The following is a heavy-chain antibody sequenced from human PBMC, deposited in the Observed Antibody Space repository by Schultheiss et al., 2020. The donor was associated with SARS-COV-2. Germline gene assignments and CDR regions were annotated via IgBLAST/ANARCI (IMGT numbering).Heavy chain of an antibody. J-gene: IGHJ6*02. CDR2: ISYDGSNK. CDR3: ARDAKDIVVVVAATGYYGMDV. CDR1: GFTFSSYS. V-gene: IGHV3-30*05. D-gene: IGHD2-15*01. Sequence: GESLKISCAASGFTFSSYSMNWVRQAPGKGLEWVAVISYDGSNKYYADSVKGRFTISRDNSKNTLYLQMNSLRAEDTAVYYCARDAKDIVVVVAATGYYGMDVWGQGTTVTVSS.